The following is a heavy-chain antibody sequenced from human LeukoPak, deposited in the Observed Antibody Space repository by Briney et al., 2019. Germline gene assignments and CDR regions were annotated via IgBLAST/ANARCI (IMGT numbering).Heavy chain of an antibody. V-gene: IGHV3-21*01. CDR1: GFTFSSYR. J-gene: IGHJ6*02. D-gene: IGHD3-10*01. CDR2: ISSSSSYI. Sequence: GGSLRLSCAASGFTFSSYRMNWVRQAPGKGLEWVSSISSSSSYIYYADSVKGRFTISRDNAKNSLYLQMNSLRAEDTAVYYCARDPSRMVRGVTGGMDVWGQGTTVTVSS. CDR3: ARDPSRMVRGVTGGMDV.